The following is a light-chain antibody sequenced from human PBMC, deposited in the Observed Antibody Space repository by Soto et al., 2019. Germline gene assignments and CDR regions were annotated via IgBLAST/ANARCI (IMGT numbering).Light chain of an antibody. CDR1: QSIRSY. J-gene: IGKJ5*01. CDR2: AAS. Sequence: DILMTQSPSSLSASVGDRVTITCRASQSIRSYLNWYQQKPGKAPKLLIYAASSLQSGVPSRFSGSGSGTDFTLTISSLQPEDFATYYCQQIYSTLSINFGQVIRMEIK. V-gene: IGKV1-39*01. CDR3: QQIYSTLSIN.